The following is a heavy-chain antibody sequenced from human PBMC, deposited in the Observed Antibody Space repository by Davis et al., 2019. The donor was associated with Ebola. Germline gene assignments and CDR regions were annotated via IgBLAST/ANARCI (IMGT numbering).Heavy chain of an antibody. J-gene: IGHJ5*02. D-gene: IGHD6-19*01. V-gene: IGHV4-39*01. Sequence: MPSETLSLTCTVSGGSISSSSYYWGWIRQPPGKGLEWIGSIYYSGSTYYNPSLKSRVTISVDTSKNQFSLKLSSVTAADTAVYYCARVKQWLTLAAWFDPWGQGTLVTVSS. CDR2: IYYSGST. CDR3: ARVKQWLTLAAWFDP. CDR1: GGSISSSSYY.